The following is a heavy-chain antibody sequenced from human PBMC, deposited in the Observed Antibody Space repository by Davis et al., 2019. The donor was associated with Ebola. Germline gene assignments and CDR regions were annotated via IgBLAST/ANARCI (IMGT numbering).Heavy chain of an antibody. CDR1: GYRFTTYG. CDR3: ARDLVGATSIYYYYGMDV. V-gene: IGHV7-4-1*02. J-gene: IGHJ6*02. CDR2: INTNTGNP. Sequence: AASVKVSCKASGYRFTTYGMHWLRQAPGQGLEWMGWINTNTGNPTYAQGFTGRFVFSLDTSVSTAYLQISSLKAEDTAVYYCARDLVGATSIYYYYGMDVWGQGTTVTVSS. D-gene: IGHD1-26*01.